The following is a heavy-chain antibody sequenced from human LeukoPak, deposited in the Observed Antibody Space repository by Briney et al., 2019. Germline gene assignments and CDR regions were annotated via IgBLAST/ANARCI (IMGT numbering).Heavy chain of an antibody. J-gene: IGHJ4*02. CDR1: GGSISSYY. Sequence: SETLSLTCTVSGGSISSYYWSWIRQPAGKGLEWIGRIYTSGSTSYNPSLKSRVTMSVDTSKNQFSLKLSSVTAADTAVYYCARDGIGYSGYDFSDYWGQGTLVTVSS. CDR2: IYTSGST. D-gene: IGHD5-12*01. V-gene: IGHV4-4*07. CDR3: ARDGIGYSGYDFSDY.